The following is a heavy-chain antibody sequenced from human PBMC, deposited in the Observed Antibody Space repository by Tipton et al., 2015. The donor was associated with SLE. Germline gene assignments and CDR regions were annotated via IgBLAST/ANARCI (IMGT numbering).Heavy chain of an antibody. Sequence: GSLRLSCAASGFTFDDYAMSWVRQAPGKGLEWVSGINWNDGSTGFADSVKGRFTISRDNAKNSLYLQVNSLRAEDTAVYYCATREGGYWGQGALVTVSS. CDR3: ATREGGY. CDR2: INWNDGST. CDR1: GFTFDDYA. J-gene: IGHJ4*02. V-gene: IGHV3-20*04. D-gene: IGHD1-26*01.